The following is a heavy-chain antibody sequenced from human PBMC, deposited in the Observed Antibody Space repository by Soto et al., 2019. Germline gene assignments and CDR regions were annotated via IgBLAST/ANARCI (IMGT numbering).Heavy chain of an antibody. CDR3: AKSLGYYYGSGRYYKWPYYYGMDV. V-gene: IGHV3-23*01. D-gene: IGHD3-10*01. Sequence: GGSLRLSCAASGFTFSSYAMSWVRQAPGKGLEWVSAISGSGGSTYYADSVKGRFTISRDNSKNTLYLQMNSLRAEDTAVYYCAKSLGYYYGSGRYYKWPYYYGMDVWGQGTTVTVAS. CDR1: GFTFSSYA. J-gene: IGHJ6*02. CDR2: ISGSGGST.